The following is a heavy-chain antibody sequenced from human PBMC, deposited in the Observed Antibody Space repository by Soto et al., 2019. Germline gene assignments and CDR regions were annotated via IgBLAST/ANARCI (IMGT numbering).Heavy chain of an antibody. CDR1: GGSIRSYY. CDR3: ARVPGDV. CDR2: IYYSGST. V-gene: IGHV4-59*01. Sequence: PSETLSLTCTVPGGSIRSYYWSWIRQPPGKGLEWIGYIYYSGSTNYNPSLKSRVTISVDTSKNQFSLKLSSVTAADTAVYYCARVPGDVWGQGTKVTVPS. J-gene: IGHJ6*02.